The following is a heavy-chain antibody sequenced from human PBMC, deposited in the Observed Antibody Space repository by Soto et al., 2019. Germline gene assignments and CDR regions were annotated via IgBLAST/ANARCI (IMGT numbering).Heavy chain of an antibody. CDR2: VHSDGSST. Sequence: EVPLVESEGGLVQPGGSLRLSCAASGFTFSYYWMHWVRQAPGQGLVWVSRVHSDGSSTTYADSVKGRFTISRDNAKNTLYLQMSSLRAEDTAVYYCARGDRGAFDLWGHGTMVTVSS. CDR3: ARGDRGAFDL. J-gene: IGHJ3*01. CDR1: GFTFSYYW. V-gene: IGHV3-74*01. D-gene: IGHD2-21*02.